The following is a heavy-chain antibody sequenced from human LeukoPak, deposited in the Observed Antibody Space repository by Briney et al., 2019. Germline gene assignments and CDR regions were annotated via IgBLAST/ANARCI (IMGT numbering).Heavy chain of an antibody. CDR3: ARGSGYDFGGLDY. D-gene: IGHD5-12*01. V-gene: IGHV4-34*01. Sequence: PSETLSLTCAVYGGSFSGYYWSWIRQPPGKGLEWIGEINHSGSTNYNPSLKSRVTISVDTSKNQFSLKLSSVTAADTAVYYCARGSGYDFGGLDYWGQGTLVTVSS. CDR1: GGSFSGYY. J-gene: IGHJ4*02. CDR2: INHSGST.